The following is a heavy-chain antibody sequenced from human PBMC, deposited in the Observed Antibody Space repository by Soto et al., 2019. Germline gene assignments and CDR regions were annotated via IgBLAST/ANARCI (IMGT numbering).Heavy chain of an antibody. Sequence: QVQLLQSGSEVKKPGSSVKVSCRASGGSLSSYPVTWVRQAPGQGLEWMGRIIPIVGLTNYAQKFQGRVTITADKSTSTAYMELSSLRSDDPAVYYCARPTGGHDAGGNYMDVWGKGNTVIVSS. CDR1: GGSLSSYP. J-gene: IGHJ6*03. CDR3: ARPTGGHDAGGNYMDV. CDR2: IIPIVGLT. D-gene: IGHD2-8*02. V-gene: IGHV1-69*02.